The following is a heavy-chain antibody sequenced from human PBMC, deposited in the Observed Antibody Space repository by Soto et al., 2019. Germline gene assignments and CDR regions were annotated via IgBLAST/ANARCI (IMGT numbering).Heavy chain of an antibody. CDR1: GFDFSNYD. CDR2: IGTAGDT. J-gene: IGHJ3*01. V-gene: IGHV3-13*01. Sequence: EVQLEEFGGGSVQPGESLRLSCAASGFDFSNYDMLWVRKVAGKGLEWVSIIGTAGDTYYPDSLKGRFTIFREDAKNSLFLQMNTLRTGDTAVYFCARRNTPLDAFDVWGQGTMVTVSS. CDR3: ARRNTPLDAFDV.